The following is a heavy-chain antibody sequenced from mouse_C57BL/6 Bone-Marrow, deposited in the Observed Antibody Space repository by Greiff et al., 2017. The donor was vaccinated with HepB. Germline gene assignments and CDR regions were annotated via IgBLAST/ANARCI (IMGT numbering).Heavy chain of an antibody. CDR3: TENFPYWYFDV. CDR2: IRLKADNYAT. CDR1: GFTFSNYW. V-gene: IGHV6-3*01. J-gene: IGHJ1*03. Sequence: EVKLQESGGGLVQPGGSMKLSCVASGFTFSNYWMNWVRQSPEKGLEWVAQIRLKADNYATHYAESVKGRFTISSDVSQRSVYLQMTNLRAEDTGIYYCTENFPYWYFDVWGTGTTVTVSS.